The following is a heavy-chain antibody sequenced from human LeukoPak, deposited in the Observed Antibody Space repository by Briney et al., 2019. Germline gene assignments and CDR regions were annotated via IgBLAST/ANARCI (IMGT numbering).Heavy chain of an antibody. D-gene: IGHD2-15*01. V-gene: IGHV3-23*01. J-gene: IGHJ4*02. CDR3: AKDLVVRSPVDFDY. Sequence: PGGSLRLSCAASGFTFSSYAMSWVRQAPGEGLQWVSGISGSGSGTYYADSVRGRFTISRDNSKNTLYLQMNSLRAEDTAVYYCAKDLVVRSPVDFDYWGQGTLVTVSS. CDR2: ISGSGSGT. CDR1: GFTFSSYA.